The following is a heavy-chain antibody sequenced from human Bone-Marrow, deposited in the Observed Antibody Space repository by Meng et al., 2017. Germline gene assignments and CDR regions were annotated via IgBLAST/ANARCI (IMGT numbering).Heavy chain of an antibody. CDR2: IHYSGST. V-gene: IGHV4-31*03. Sequence: QVQLQESGPGLVKRSQTLSLTCTVSGASISSGTYYWGWIRQLPGKGLEWIAYIHYSGSTYYGPSLKSRVTISVDTSKNQLSLKLSSMTAADTAVYYCARYVFDSSSLYSNWFDPWGQGTLVTVSS. CDR1: GASISSGTYY. J-gene: IGHJ5*02. D-gene: IGHD3-22*01. CDR3: ARYVFDSSSLYSNWFDP.